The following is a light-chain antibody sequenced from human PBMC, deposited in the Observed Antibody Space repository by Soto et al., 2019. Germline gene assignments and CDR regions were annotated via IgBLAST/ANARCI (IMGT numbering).Light chain of an antibody. J-gene: IGLJ1*01. CDR2: DVS. V-gene: IGLV2-14*01. CDR3: SSYTSSSTHYV. Sequence: QSVLTQPASVSGSPGQSITISGTGTSSDVGGYNYVSWYQQHPGKAPKLIICDVSNRPSGVSNRFSGSKSGNTASLTISGLQPEDEADYYCSSYTSSSTHYVFGTGTKLTVL. CDR1: SSDVGGYNY.